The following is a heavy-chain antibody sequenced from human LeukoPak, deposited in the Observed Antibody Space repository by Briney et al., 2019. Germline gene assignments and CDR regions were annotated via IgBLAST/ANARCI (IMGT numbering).Heavy chain of an antibody. V-gene: IGHV1-69*04. CDR3: ARDRWGYYDSSGYYYDY. CDR2: IIPILGIA. J-gene: IGHJ4*02. D-gene: IGHD3-22*01. Sequence: SSVKVSCKASGGTFSSYAISWVRQAPGQGLEWMGRIIPILGIANYAQKFQGRVTITADKSTSTAYMELSSLRSEDTAVYYCARDRWGYYDSSGYYYDYWGQGTLVTVSS. CDR1: GGTFSSYA.